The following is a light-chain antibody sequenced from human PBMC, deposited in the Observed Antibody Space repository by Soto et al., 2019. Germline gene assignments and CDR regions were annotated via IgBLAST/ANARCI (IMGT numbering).Light chain of an antibody. Sequence: EIVMTQSPDTLSVSPGERASLACRASQSVSSSLAWYQQKPGQAPRLLIFGASTRATGIPARFSGSGSGTGFTLTISSLQSEDFALYYCHQYYNRPWTFGQGTKVEIK. CDR3: HQYYNRPWT. CDR2: GAS. V-gene: IGKV3-15*01. J-gene: IGKJ1*01. CDR1: QSVSSS.